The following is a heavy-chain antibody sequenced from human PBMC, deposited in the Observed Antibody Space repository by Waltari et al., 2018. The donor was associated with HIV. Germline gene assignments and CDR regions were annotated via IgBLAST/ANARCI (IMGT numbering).Heavy chain of an antibody. V-gene: IGHV3-7*01. Sequence: DVQLEESGGGLVQPGGSLRLSCVASGFTFNYYWMNWIRQTPGKGLEWLASIKQDGTEKYYVDSVKGRFTVSRDNLKKSVFLHMTDLKVDDTAVYHCARALIFCNNGICYRDEFDFWGQGTLVTVSS. CDR3: ARALIFCNNGICYRDEFDF. J-gene: IGHJ4*02. CDR2: IKQDGTEK. D-gene: IGHD2-8*01. CDR1: GFTFNYYW.